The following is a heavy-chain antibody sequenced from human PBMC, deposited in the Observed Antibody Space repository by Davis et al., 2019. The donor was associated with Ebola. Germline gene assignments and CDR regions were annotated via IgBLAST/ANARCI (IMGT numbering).Heavy chain of an antibody. CDR3: ARGRYDSSGLIY. Sequence: ASVQVSCKASGYTFSNYFMQWVRQAPGQGLEWMGIINPSGGSTSYAQKFQGRVTMTRDTSTSTVYMELSSLRSEDTAMYYCARGRYDSSGLIYWGQGTLVTVSS. D-gene: IGHD3-22*01. CDR1: GYTFSNYF. CDR2: INPSGGST. V-gene: IGHV1-46*01. J-gene: IGHJ4*02.